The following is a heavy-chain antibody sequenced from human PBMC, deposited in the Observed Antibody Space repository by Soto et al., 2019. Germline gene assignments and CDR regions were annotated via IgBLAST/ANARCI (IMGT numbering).Heavy chain of an antibody. Sequence: EVQLLESGGGLVQPGGSLRLSCAASGFTFSSYAMSWVRQAPGKGLEWGSAISGSGGSTYYADSVKGRFTISGDNPKNTLCLQMNSLRDEDTAVYYCANMDYRNYGGRGNRLQWGQGTLVTVSS. V-gene: IGHV3-23*01. CDR3: ANMDYRNYGGRGNRLQ. CDR1: GFTFSSYA. CDR2: ISGSGGST. J-gene: IGHJ4*02. D-gene: IGHD4-4*01.